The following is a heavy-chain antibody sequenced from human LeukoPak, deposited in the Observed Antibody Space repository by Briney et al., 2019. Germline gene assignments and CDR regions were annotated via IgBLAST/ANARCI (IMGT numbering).Heavy chain of an antibody. V-gene: IGHV3-23*01. CDR2: ISGSGGST. D-gene: IGHD4-17*01. CDR1: GFTFSSYA. Sequence: GGSLRLSCAASGFTFSSYAMSWVRQAPGKGLEWVSAISGSGGSTYYADSVKGRFTISRDNSNDTLYLQMNSLRAEDTAVYYCARGPMTTVTNWGQGTLVTVSS. CDR3: ARGPMTTVTN. J-gene: IGHJ4*02.